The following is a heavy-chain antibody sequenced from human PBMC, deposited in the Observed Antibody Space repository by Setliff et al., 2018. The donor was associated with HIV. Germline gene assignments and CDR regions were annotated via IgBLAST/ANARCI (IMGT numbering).Heavy chain of an antibody. Sequence: GESLKISCAASGFTFSSYAMSWVRQAPGKGLEWVSAISGSGGSTYYADSVKGRFTISRDNSKNTLYLQMNSLRAEDTAVYYCAKAAYSGYDLPPLDYWGQGTLVTAPQ. J-gene: IGHJ4*02. D-gene: IGHD5-12*01. CDR2: ISGSGGST. CDR3: AKAAYSGYDLPPLDY. CDR1: GFTFSSYA. V-gene: IGHV3-23*01.